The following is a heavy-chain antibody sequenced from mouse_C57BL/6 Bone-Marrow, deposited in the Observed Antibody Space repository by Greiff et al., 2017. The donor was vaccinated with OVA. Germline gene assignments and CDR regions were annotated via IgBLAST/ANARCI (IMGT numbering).Heavy chain of an antibody. J-gene: IGHJ3*01. CDR1: GFSLSTFGMG. Sequence: ESGPGILQPSQTLSLTCSFSGFSLSTFGMGVGWIRQPSGKGLEWLAHIWWDDDKYYNPALKSRLTISKDTSKNQVFLKIANVDTADTATYYCARNYYGSSSWFAYWGQGTLVTVSA. D-gene: IGHD1-1*01. V-gene: IGHV8-8*01. CDR3: ARNYYGSSSWFAY. CDR2: IWWDDDK.